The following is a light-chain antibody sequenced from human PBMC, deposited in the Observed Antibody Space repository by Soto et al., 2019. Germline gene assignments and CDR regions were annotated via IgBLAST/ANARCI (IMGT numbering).Light chain of an antibody. CDR3: CSYAGSSTLYV. Sequence: SALTQPDPVSGSPGQSITISCTVTSSDVGSYNLVSWYQQHPGKAPKLIIYQGSKRPSGVSNRFSCSKSGNTASLTISGLQAEDEADYSCCSYAGSSTLYVFGTGTKLTVL. CDR1: SSDVGSYNL. CDR2: QGS. V-gene: IGLV2-23*01. J-gene: IGLJ1*01.